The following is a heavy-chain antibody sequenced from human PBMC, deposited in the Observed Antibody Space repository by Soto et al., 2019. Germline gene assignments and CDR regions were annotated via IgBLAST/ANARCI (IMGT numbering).Heavy chain of an antibody. CDR2: IYYSGRT. CDR3: AGELSNSPEYFDF. Sequence: SETLSLTCTVSGGSTSSDYYYWGWIRQPPGKGLEWIGYIYYSGRTAYNPSLKSRIIISIDTSKNQFSLSLNSLNAADTAVYYCAGELSNSPEYFDFWGLGTLVTVSS. J-gene: IGHJ4*02. CDR1: GGSTSSDYYY. V-gene: IGHV4-30-4*01. D-gene: IGHD6-6*01.